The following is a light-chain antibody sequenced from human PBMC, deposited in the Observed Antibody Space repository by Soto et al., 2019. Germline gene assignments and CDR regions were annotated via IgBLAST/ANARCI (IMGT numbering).Light chain of an antibody. Sequence: MSLYPCARRTFIGDRVTITCRASQDIGNDLGWYQQKPGKAPKLLIYSASTLQYGVPSRFSGSGSGTDFTLSINNLQPEDFASYYCLQAFIDPQTSGQGTKVDIK. J-gene: IGKJ1*01. CDR1: QDIGND. V-gene: IGKV1-6*01. CDR3: LQAFIDPQT. CDR2: SAS.